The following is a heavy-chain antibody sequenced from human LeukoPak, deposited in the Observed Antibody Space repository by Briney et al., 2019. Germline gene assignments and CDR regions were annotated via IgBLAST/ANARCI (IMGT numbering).Heavy chain of an antibody. CDR2: IIPIFGTA. D-gene: IGHD1-26*01. V-gene: IGHV1-69*05. Sequence: SVKVSCKASGGTFSSYAISWVRQAPGQRLEWMGGIIPIFGTANYAQKFQGRVTITTDESTSTAYMELSSLRSEDTAVYYCARGNRSGSYCAFDIWGQGTMVTVSS. CDR3: ARGNRSGSYCAFDI. J-gene: IGHJ3*02. CDR1: GGTFSSYA.